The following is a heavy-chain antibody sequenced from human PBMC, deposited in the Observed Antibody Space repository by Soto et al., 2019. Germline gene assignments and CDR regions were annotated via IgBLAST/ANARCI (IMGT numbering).Heavy chain of an antibody. J-gene: IGHJ4*02. V-gene: IGHV3-23*01. CDR3: AKASTYEYVWGSFRYYFDH. D-gene: IGHD3-16*02. CDR1: GFTFSTYA. CDR2: ISGSGDRT. Sequence: GGSLRLSCEASGFTFSTYAMTWVRQAPGKGLEWVSGISGSGDRTHYADSVKGRFSISRDNSQNTLHLQMNSLRAEDTGVYYCAKASTYEYVWGSFRYYFDHWGQGALVTVSS.